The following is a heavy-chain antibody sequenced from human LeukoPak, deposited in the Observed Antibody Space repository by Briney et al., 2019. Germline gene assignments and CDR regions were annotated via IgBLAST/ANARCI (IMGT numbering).Heavy chain of an antibody. V-gene: IGHV3-23*01. Sequence: GGSLRLSCVTSGFTFSSYAMNWVRQAPGKGLEWVSAISGSGGSTYYADSVKGRFTISRDNSKNTLYMRMNSLRAEDTAVYFCAKSRSGSANWALQIFDNWGQGTLVTVSS. CDR1: GFTFSSYA. CDR3: AKSRSGSANWALQIFDN. CDR2: ISGSGGST. J-gene: IGHJ4*02. D-gene: IGHD1-1*01.